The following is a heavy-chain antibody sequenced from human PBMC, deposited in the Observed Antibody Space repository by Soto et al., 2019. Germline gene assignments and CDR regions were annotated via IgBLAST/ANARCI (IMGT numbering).Heavy chain of an antibody. D-gene: IGHD3-3*01. CDR1: VGSISSYY. CDR3: ARGYTIFGVVTWFDP. J-gene: IGHJ5*02. CDR2: IYYSGST. Sequence: SETLSLTCTVSVGSISSYYWIWIRQPPGKGLEWIGYIYYSGSTNYNPPLKSRVTISVDTSKNQFSLKLSSVTAADTAVYYCARGYTIFGVVTWFDPWGQGTLVTVSS. V-gene: IGHV4-59*01.